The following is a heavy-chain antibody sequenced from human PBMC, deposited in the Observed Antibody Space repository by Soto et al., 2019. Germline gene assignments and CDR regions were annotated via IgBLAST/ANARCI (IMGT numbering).Heavy chain of an antibody. V-gene: IGHV1-69*06. D-gene: IGHD1-26*01. CDR3: ARDGNRDKIPPYYCGMDV. CDR2: IIPNFGTA. J-gene: IGHJ6*02. CDR1: GGTVSSYA. Sequence: SVKVSCKASGGTVSSYAISWVRQAPGQGLEWMRGIIPNFGTANYAQKFQGRVTITADKSTSTAYMELSSLSSEDTAVYYCARDGNRDKIPPYYCGMDVWGQGTTVTVSS.